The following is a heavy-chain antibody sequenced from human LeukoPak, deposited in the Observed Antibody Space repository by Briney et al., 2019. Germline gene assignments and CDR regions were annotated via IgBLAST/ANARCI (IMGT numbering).Heavy chain of an antibody. Sequence: GGSLRLSCVASGFTFSSYWMTWVRQAPGKGLEWVAFIRYDGSNKHYADSVKGRFTISRDNSKNTLYLQMNSLRAEDTAVYSCAKDRGYNILTGYSKGHYFDYWGQGTLVTVSS. CDR2: IRYDGSNK. J-gene: IGHJ4*02. D-gene: IGHD3-9*01. V-gene: IGHV3-30*02. CDR1: GFTFSSYW. CDR3: AKDRGYNILTGYSKGHYFDY.